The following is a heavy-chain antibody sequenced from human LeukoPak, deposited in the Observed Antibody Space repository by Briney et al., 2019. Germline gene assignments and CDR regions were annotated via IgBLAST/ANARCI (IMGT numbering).Heavy chain of an antibody. CDR3: ARETMITFEGVIAYFDY. V-gene: IGHV4-61*02. J-gene: IGHJ4*02. CDR1: GGSISSGSYY. Sequence: PSETLYLTCTVSGGSISSGSYYWSWIRQPAGKGLEWIGRIYTSGSTYYNPSLKSRVTISVDTSKNQFSLKLSSVTAADTAVYYCARETMITFEGVIAYFDYWGQGTLVAVSS. D-gene: IGHD3-16*02. CDR2: IYTSGST.